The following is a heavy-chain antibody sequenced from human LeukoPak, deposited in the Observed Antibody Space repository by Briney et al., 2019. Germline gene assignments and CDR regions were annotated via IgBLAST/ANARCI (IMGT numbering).Heavy chain of an antibody. D-gene: IGHD4-17*01. J-gene: IGHJ4*02. CDR2: ICPGGDS. CDR1: GFNVGSKH. Sequence: GGSLRLSCAASGFNVGSKHMNWVRQAPGKGLEWVSGICPGGDSYYADSLKGRFIISRDISKNTVFLQMNSLRDEDTAVYYCARLNFGDDYWGQGALVTVSS. V-gene: IGHV3-53*01. CDR3: ARLNFGDDY.